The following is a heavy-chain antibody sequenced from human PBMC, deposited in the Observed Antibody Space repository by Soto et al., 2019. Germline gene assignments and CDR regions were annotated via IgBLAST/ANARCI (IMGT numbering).Heavy chain of an antibody. CDR3: ARSWVSVVTPDLDYYYGMDV. CDR2: IDPSDSYT. V-gene: IGHV5-10-1*01. CDR1: GYSFTSYW. J-gene: IGHJ6*02. D-gene: IGHD2-21*02. Sequence: PGESLKISCKGSGYSFTSYWISWVRQMPGKGLEWMGRIDPSDSYTNYSPSFQGHVTISADKSISTAYLQWSSLKASDTAMYYCARSWVSVVTPDLDYYYGMDVWGQGTTVTVSS.